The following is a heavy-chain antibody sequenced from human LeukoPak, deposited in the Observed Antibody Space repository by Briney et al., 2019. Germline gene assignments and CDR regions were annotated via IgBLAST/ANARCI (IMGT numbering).Heavy chain of an antibody. Sequence: LGGSLRLSCAAAGFNFDDYGMSWVRQAPGKGLEWGSGIHWNGGGTGYADSVKGRFTISRDNAKNSLYLQMNSLRAEDTALYYCVRDLLVFDSWGQGTLVTVSS. D-gene: IGHD2-15*01. V-gene: IGHV3-20*04. CDR1: GFNFDDYG. CDR2: IHWNGGGT. J-gene: IGHJ4*02. CDR3: VRDLLVFDS.